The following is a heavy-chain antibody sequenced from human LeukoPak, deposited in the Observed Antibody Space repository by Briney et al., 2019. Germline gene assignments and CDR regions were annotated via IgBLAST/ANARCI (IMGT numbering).Heavy chain of an antibody. Sequence: GGSLRLSCAVTGFNLRTYWIHWVRHSPGRGLEWVARINGEGSRISYADSVRGRFTISRDNAKNTAYLQMNSLRAEDTALYYCARDPGYYYGMDVWGQGTTVVVSS. CDR2: INGEGSRI. CDR3: ARDPGYYYGMDV. V-gene: IGHV3-74*01. J-gene: IGHJ6*02. CDR1: GFNLRTYW.